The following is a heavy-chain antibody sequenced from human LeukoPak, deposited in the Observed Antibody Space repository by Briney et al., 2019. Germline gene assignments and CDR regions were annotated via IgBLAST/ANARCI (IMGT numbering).Heavy chain of an antibody. D-gene: IGHD2/OR15-2a*01. CDR1: GFTFSTYE. CDR3: AREGKYYFDY. J-gene: IGHJ4*02. V-gene: IGHV3-48*03. CDR2: ISSSGRGSTI. Sequence: GGSLRLSCAASGFTFSTYEMIWVRQAPGKGLEWVSYISSSGRGSTIYYADSVKGRFTISRDNAKNSLYLQMNSLRAEDTAVYYCAREGKYYFDYWGQGSLVTVSS.